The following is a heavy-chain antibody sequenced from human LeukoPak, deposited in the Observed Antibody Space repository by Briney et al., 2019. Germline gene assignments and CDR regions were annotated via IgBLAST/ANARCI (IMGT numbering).Heavy chain of an antibody. J-gene: IGHJ4*02. CDR2: ISSSSLYI. Sequence: PGESLRLSCATSGFTFSSYSMNWVRQAPGKALEWVSSISSSSLYIYYADSVRGRFTISRDNAKSSLYLQMNSLRAEDTAVYYCASEQSGNYYRPFDSWGQGTLVTVSP. V-gene: IGHV3-21*01. CDR3: ASEQSGNYYRPFDS. CDR1: GFTFSSYS. D-gene: IGHD1-26*01.